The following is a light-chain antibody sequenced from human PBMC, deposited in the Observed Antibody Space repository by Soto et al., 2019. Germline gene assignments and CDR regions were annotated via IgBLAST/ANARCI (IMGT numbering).Light chain of an antibody. CDR2: GAS. Sequence: EIVLTQSPGTLSLSPGERATLSCRASQSVRSSYLAWYQQRPGQAPRLLLYGASSRATGISDRFSGSGSGTDFTLTISRLEPEEFAVYYCQQYGTSPWTFGQGTKVEIK. J-gene: IGKJ1*01. V-gene: IGKV3-20*01. CDR3: QQYGTSPWT. CDR1: QSVRSSY.